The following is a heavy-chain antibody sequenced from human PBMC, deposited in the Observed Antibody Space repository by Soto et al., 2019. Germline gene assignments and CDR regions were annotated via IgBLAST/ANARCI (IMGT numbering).Heavy chain of an antibody. CDR1: GLSLSNGRLG. V-gene: IGHV2-26*01. CDR2: IFSNDDK. D-gene: IGHD2-2*01. J-gene: IGHJ5*02. Sequence: QVTLKESGPVLVKPTETLTLTCTVSGLSLSNGRLGVSWIRQPPGKALEWRAHIFSNDDKSYSPSLKSRLTISKDTSRSQVVLSMTNMDPVDSATYYCALRKDWSRTDGYLASFDPWGQGTLVTVSS. CDR3: ALRKDWSRTDGYLASFDP.